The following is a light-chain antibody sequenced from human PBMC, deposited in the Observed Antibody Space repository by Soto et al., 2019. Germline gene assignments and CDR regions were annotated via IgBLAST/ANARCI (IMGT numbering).Light chain of an antibody. V-gene: IGLV1-40*01. J-gene: IGLJ3*02. CDR1: SXXIGAAYD. CDR3: QSYDSSLSGFWV. CDR2: GNS. Sequence: QSVLTQPPXXSXXXGXXXTXXCXXSSXXIGAAYDVHWYHPLPGTAPKSLIXGNSNRPSGVPDRXXGSKSGTSASLAITGLQAEDEADYYCQSYDSSLSGFWVFGGGTKLTVL.